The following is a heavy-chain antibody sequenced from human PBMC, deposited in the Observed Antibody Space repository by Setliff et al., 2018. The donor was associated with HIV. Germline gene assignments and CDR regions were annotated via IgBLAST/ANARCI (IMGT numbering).Heavy chain of an antibody. CDR3: ARQPHDFGSSGYYGDAFDI. J-gene: IGHJ3*02. CDR2: IYFSGNT. D-gene: IGHD3-22*01. V-gene: IGHV4-39*01. CDR1: GGSISSSRYY. Sequence: ASETLSLTCTVSGGSISSSRYYGGWLRQPPGKGLEWIASIYFSGNTRYNPSLKSRVTISVDTSKNQFSRKLRSVTASDTAVYYCARQPHDFGSSGYYGDAFDIWGQGTMVTVSS.